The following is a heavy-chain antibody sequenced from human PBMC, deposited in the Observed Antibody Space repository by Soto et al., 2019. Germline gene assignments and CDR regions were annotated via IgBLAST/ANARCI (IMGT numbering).Heavy chain of an antibody. J-gene: IGHJ6*02. CDR2: IIPIFGTA. Sequence: ASVKVSCKASGGTFSSYAISWVRQAPGQGLEWMGGIIPIFGTANYAQKFQGRVTITVDESTSTAYMELSSLRSEDTAVYYCASRVLPAADLPDYYYGMDVWGRGTTVTVSS. CDR1: GGTFSSYA. D-gene: IGHD6-13*01. V-gene: IGHV1-69*13. CDR3: ASRVLPAADLPDYYYGMDV.